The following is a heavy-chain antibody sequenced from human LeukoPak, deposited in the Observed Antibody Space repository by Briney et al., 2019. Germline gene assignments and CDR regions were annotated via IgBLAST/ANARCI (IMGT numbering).Heavy chain of an antibody. J-gene: IGHJ3*02. V-gene: IGHV3-48*01. CDR3: ARADQRLGATYYYDSSGWSAFDI. D-gene: IGHD3-22*01. Sequence: GGSLRLSCAASGFTFSSYSMNWVRQAPGKGLEWVSYISSSSSTIYYADPVKGRFTSSRENAKNSLYLQMNSLRAEDTAVYYCARADQRLGATYYYDSSGWSAFDIWGQGTMVTVSS. CDR2: ISSSSSTI. CDR1: GFTFSSYS.